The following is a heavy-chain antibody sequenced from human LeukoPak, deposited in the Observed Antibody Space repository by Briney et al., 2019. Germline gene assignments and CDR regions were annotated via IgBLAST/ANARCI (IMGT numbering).Heavy chain of an antibody. D-gene: IGHD4-23*01. CDR3: AKDRRETTVVTPVDY. CDR2: IYSGGST. CDR1: GFTVSSNY. V-gene: IGHV3-53*01. J-gene: IGHJ4*02. Sequence: GGSLRLSCAASGFTVSSNYMSWVRQAPGKGLEWVSVIYSGGSTYYADSVKGRFTISRDNSKNTLYLQMNSLRAEDTAVYYCAKDRRETTVVTPVDYWGQGTLVTVSS.